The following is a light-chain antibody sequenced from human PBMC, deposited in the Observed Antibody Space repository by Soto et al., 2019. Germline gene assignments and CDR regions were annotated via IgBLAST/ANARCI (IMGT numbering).Light chain of an antibody. V-gene: IGLV2-8*01. CDR3: SSYAGSSNV. CDR1: SSDVGGYNY. J-gene: IGLJ1*01. Sequence: QSVLTQPPSASGSAGLSVAISCAGTSSDVGGYNYVSWYQQHPGKAPKLMIYEVNKRPSGVPDRFSGSKSGNTASLTVSGLQAEDEADYYCSSYAGSSNVFGTGTKVTVL. CDR2: EVN.